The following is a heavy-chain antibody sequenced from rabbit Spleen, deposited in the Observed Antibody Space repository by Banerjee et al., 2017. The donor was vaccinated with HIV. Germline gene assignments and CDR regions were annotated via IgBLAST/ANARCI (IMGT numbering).Heavy chain of an antibody. J-gene: IGHJ2*01. CDR3: ARNYVNAFDP. Sequence: QEQLVESGGGLVQPEGTLTLTCTVSGFSFSSNWICWVRQAPGKGLEWIACIDTNDGDTDYANWPKGRFTISKTSSTTVTLQMTRLTAADTATYFCARNYVNAFDPWGPGTLVTVS. D-gene: IGHD1-1*01. V-gene: IGHV1S45*01. CDR1: GFSFSSNW. CDR2: IDTNDGDT.